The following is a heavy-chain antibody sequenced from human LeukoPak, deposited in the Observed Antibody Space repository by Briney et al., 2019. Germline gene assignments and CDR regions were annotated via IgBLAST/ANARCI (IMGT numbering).Heavy chain of an antibody. J-gene: IGHJ4*02. CDR2: IKSKTEGGTI. V-gene: IGHV3-15*01. Sequence: GGSLRLSCAASGFIFSNAYMKWVRQAPGKGLEWVGRIKSKTEGGTIDYAAPVKGRFTISRDDSKNMVYLQMNSLKTEDTAVYYCTTDAGYSSGWYNYWGQGILVTVSS. CDR3: TTDAGYSSGWYNY. D-gene: IGHD6-19*01. CDR1: GFIFSNAY.